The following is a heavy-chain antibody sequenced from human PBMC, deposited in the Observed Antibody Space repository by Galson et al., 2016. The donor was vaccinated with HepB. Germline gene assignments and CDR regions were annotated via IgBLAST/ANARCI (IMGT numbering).Heavy chain of an antibody. CDR1: GFTLSDYY. D-gene: IGHD3-9*01. V-gene: IGHV3-11*01. J-gene: IGHJ4*02. CDR2: ISSGSGSAI. CDR3: AKDQGILTGYFGH. Sequence: SLRLSCAASGFTLSDYYMSWIRQAPGKGLEWISYISSGSGSAIYYADSVKGRFTISRDNAKNSLYLQMNSLRAEDTAVYYCAKDQGILTGYFGHWGQGTLVTVSS.